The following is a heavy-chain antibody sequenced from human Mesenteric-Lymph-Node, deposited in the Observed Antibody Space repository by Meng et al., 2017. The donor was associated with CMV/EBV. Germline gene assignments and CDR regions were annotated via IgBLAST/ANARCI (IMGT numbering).Heavy chain of an antibody. CDR1: GYTFTGYY. Sequence: ASVKVSCKASGYTFTGYYMHWVRQAPGQGLEWMGWINPNSGATNYAQKFQGRVTMTRDRSIRTAHMDLSSLRSHDTAVYYCARVRGIGFCTSKTCSPYNYYAMDVWGQGTTVTVSS. J-gene: IGHJ6*02. D-gene: IGHD2-2*03. CDR3: ARVRGIGFCTSKTCSPYNYYAMDV. CDR2: INPNSGAT. V-gene: IGHV1-2*02.